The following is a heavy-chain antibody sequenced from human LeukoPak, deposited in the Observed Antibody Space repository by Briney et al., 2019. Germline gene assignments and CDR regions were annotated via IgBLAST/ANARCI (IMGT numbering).Heavy chain of an antibody. CDR1: GFTCDYYA. Sequence: GVSLTLPCAASGFTCDYYALVWLRQAPGKGLVWVTNISGGGGSTYYADAVKGRFTIYRDNSKNSLYMQMNRLRTDDTAVYYCAGLMVQEEKSYYYGMDVWGQGTTVTVSS. CDR3: AGLMVQEEKSYYYGMDV. D-gene: IGHD2-8*01. J-gene: IGHJ6*02. CDR2: ISGGGGST. V-gene: IGHV3-43*02.